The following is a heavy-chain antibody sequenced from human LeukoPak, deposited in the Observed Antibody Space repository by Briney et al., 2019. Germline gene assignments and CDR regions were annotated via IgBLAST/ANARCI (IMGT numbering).Heavy chain of an antibody. D-gene: IGHD1-26*01. CDR3: ARAGKVGATDY. V-gene: IGHV3-11*04. J-gene: IGHJ4*02. CDR1: GFTFSDYY. CDR2: ISSSGSTI. Sequence: GGSLRLSCAASGFTFSDYYMSWIRQAPGKGLEWVSYISSSGSTIYYADSVKGRFTISRDSAKNVLYLQMDSLRAEDTAVYYCARAGKVGATDYWGQGTLVTVSS.